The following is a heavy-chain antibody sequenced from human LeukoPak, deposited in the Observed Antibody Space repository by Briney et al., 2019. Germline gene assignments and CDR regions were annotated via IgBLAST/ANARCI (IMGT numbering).Heavy chain of an antibody. J-gene: IGHJ4*02. D-gene: IGHD6-13*01. V-gene: IGHV3-23*01. Sequence: GGSLRLSCAASGFTFSSYGMSWVRQAPGKGLEWVSSISFTGGTTYYADSVKGRFTISRDNSKDTLYLQMNSVRAEDTAIYYCAKSDTPWGSWYYFDSWGQGTLVTVSS. CDR1: GFTFSSYG. CDR3: AKSDTPWGSWYYFDS. CDR2: ISFTGGTT.